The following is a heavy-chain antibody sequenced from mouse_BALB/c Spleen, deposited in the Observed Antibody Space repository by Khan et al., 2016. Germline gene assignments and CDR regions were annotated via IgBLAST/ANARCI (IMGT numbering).Heavy chain of an antibody. D-gene: IGHD4-1*01. CDR1: GFTFSSYG. Sequence: EVELVESGGGLVQPGGSLKLSCAASGFTFSSYGMSWVRQTPDKRLELVATINSNGGSTSNPDSVKGRFTISRDNAKNTLYLQMSSLKSEDTAMYYCAIRGMYYYAMDYWGQGTSVTVSS. J-gene: IGHJ4*01. V-gene: IGHV5-6-3*01. CDR2: INSNGGST. CDR3: AIRGMYYYAMDY.